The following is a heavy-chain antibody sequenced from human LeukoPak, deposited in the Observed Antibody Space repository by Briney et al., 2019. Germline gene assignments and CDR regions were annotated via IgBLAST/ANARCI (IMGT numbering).Heavy chain of an antibody. J-gene: IGHJ5*02. CDR3: ASSSRRSAKKVYNWFDP. D-gene: IGHD6-13*01. Sequence: GGSLRLSCAASGFTFSSYAMHWVRQALGKGLEWVAVISYDGSNKYYADSVKGRFTISRDNSKNTLYLQMNSLRAEDTAVYYCASSSRRSAKKVYNWFDPWGQGTLVTVSS. CDR2: ISYDGSNK. CDR1: GFTFSSYA. V-gene: IGHV3-30*04.